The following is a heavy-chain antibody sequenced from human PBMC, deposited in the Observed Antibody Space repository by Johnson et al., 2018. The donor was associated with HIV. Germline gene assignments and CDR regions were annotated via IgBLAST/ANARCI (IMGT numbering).Heavy chain of an antibody. CDR2: ISYDGSNK. J-gene: IGHJ3*02. V-gene: IGHV3-30*03. D-gene: IGHD3-3*01. CDR1: GFTFSSYG. CDR3: ARDLYDFWSASPGSDAFDI. Sequence: QVQLVESGGGVVQPGRSLRLSCAASGFTFSSYGMHWVRQAPGKGLEWVAVISYDGSNKYYADSVKGRFTISRDNSKNTLYLQMNSLRAEDTAVYYCARDLYDFWSASPGSDAFDIWGQGTMVTVSS.